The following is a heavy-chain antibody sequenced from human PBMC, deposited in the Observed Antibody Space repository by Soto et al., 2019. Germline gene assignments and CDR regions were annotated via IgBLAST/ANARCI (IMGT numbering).Heavy chain of an antibody. J-gene: IGHJ6*02. V-gene: IGHV4-59*01. D-gene: IGHD3-10*01. Sequence: SETLSLTCTVSGGSISSYYWSWIRQPPGKGLEWIGYIYYSGSTNYNPSLKSRVTISVDTSKNQFSLKLSSVTAADTAVYYCARRYGSGSYYNVWDYYYYGMDVWGQGATVTVSS. CDR3: ARRYGSGSYYNVWDYYYYGMDV. CDR2: IYYSGST. CDR1: GGSISSYY.